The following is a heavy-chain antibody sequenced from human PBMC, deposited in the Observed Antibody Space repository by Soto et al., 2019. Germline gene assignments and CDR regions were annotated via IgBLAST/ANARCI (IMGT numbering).Heavy chain of an antibody. CDR3: ARALHSSDGMDV. Sequence: SETLSLTCTVSGGSISSGDYYWSWIRHPPGKGLEWIGYIYYSGSTYYNPSLKSRVTISVDTSKNQFSLKLSSVTAADTAVYYCARALHSSDGMDVWGQGTTVTVSS. J-gene: IGHJ6*02. CDR2: IYYSGST. D-gene: IGHD6-19*01. CDR1: GGSISSGDYY. V-gene: IGHV4-30-4*01.